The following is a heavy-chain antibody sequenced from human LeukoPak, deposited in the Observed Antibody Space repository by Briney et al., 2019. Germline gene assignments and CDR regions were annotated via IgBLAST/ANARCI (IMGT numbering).Heavy chain of an antibody. J-gene: IGHJ4*02. CDR3: AKWGDYDVLTGYYDSDY. D-gene: IGHD3-9*01. CDR1: GSTFTNYA. CDR2: VSVRDTST. V-gene: IGHV3-23*01. Sequence: GGSWRPSCQAPGSTFTNYAMSWVPQPPGKGLNWASPVSVRDTSTYYTDSVKGRFTISRDNSKNTLYLQMNSLSAEDTAICYCAKWGDYDVLTGYYDSDYWGQGTLVTVSS.